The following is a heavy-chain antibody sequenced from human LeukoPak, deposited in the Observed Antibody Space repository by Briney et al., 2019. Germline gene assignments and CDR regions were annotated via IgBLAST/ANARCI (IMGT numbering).Heavy chain of an antibody. D-gene: IGHD6-13*01. CDR1: GGSISSYY. Sequence: SETLSLTCTVSGGSISSYYWSWIRQPPGKGLEWIGYIYYSGSTNYNPSLKSRVTISVDTSKNQFSLKLSSVTAADTAVYYCARDHTAAAGSSFDYWGQGTLVTVSS. J-gene: IGHJ4*02. V-gene: IGHV4-59*01. CDR3: ARDHTAAAGSSFDY. CDR2: IYYSGST.